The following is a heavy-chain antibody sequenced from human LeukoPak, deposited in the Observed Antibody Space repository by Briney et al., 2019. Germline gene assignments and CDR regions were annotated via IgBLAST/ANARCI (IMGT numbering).Heavy chain of an antibody. D-gene: IGHD3-3*01. J-gene: IGHJ4*02. CDR3: ARQNDFRLDY. CDR2: IYPGDSDT. Sequence: GESLRISCKGSGYTFSSYWIGWVRQMPGKDLEWMGIIYPGDSDTRYSPSLQGQVTISVDTSIGTAYLQWSSLKASDTAIYYCARQNDFRLDYWGQGTLVTVSS. CDR1: GYTFSSYW. V-gene: IGHV5-51*01.